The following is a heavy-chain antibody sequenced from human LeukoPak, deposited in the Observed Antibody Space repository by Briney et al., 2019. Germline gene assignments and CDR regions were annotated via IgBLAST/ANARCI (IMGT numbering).Heavy chain of an antibody. CDR2: ISSSSSYI. J-gene: IGHJ4*02. D-gene: IGHD3-10*01. V-gene: IGHV3-21*01. CDR3: ARDSQGSGMYSVVY. CDR1: GFTFSNYN. Sequence: GGSLRLSCAASGFTFSNYNMNWVRQAPGKGLEWVSSISSSSSYIYYADSVKGRFTISRDNTKNSLYLQMNSLRAEDTAVYYCARDSQGSGMYSVVYWGQGTLVTVSS.